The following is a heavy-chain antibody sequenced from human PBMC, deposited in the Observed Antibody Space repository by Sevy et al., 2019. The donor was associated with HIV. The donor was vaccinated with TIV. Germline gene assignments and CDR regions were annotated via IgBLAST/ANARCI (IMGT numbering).Heavy chain of an antibody. D-gene: IGHD6-13*01. CDR1: GFTFSSYA. V-gene: IGHV3-30-3*01. Sequence: GGSLRLSCAASGFTFSSYAMHWVRQAPGKGLEWVAVISYDGSNKYYADSVKGRFTISRDNSKNTLYLQMNSLRAEDTAVYYCARGGAAACRYPNDLVYYYYGMDVWGQGTTVTVSS. J-gene: IGHJ6*02. CDR3: ARGGAAACRYPNDLVYYYYGMDV. CDR2: ISYDGSNK.